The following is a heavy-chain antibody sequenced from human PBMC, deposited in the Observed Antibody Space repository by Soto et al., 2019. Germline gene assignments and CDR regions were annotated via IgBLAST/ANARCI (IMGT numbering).Heavy chain of an antibody. CDR2: IGTAANT. D-gene: IGHD3-22*01. CDR1: GFTFSRSD. Sequence: EVQLVESGGGLVTPGGSLRLSCAASGFTFSRSDMHWVRQAAGKGLEWVSAIGTAANTHYADSVKGRFTISRENAKNSLYLQMDSLRVEDTAFYYCARGLGYYEDSGYFIDWGQGTLVTVSS. CDR3: ARGLGYYEDSGYFID. J-gene: IGHJ4*02. V-gene: IGHV3-13*04.